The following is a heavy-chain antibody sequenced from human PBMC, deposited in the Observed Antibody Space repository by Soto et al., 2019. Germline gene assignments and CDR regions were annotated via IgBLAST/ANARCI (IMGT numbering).Heavy chain of an antibody. D-gene: IGHD6-19*01. CDR3: ARGSSGFYDY. J-gene: IGHJ4*02. CDR2: FYSGDSDT. Sequence: LGESLKISGNGSGYSFANYWIAWVRQMPGKGLEWMGIFYSGDSDTRYSPSFQGQVVISGDKSINTAYLQWTSLKASDTAMYYCARGSSGFYDYWGQGTLVIFSS. CDR1: GYSFANYW. V-gene: IGHV5-51*01.